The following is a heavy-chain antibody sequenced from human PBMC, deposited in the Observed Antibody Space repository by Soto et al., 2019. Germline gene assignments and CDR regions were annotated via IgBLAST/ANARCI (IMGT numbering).Heavy chain of an antibody. CDR2: IYYSGST. Sequence: PSETLSLTCTVSGGSISSGDYYWSWLRQPPGEGLEWIGYIYYSGSTYYNPSLKSRVTISVDTSKNQFSLKLSSVTAADTAVYYCARVNRPYRPFDYWGQGTLVTVS. J-gene: IGHJ4*02. V-gene: IGHV4-30-4*01. CDR3: ARVNRPYRPFDY. D-gene: IGHD3-16*02. CDR1: GGSISSGDYY.